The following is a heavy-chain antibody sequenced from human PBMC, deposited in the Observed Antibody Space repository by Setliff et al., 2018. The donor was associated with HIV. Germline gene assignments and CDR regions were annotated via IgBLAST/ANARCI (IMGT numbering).Heavy chain of an antibody. V-gene: IGHV4-61*02. CDR1: GGSISSGSYY. J-gene: IGHJ4*01. CDR3: ARTEDYSYGDAPFDY. CDR2: IYTSGST. D-gene: IGHD5-18*01. Sequence: QSLTCTVSGGSISSGSYYWSWIRQPAGKGLEWIGRIYTSGSTNYNPSLKSRVTISVDTSKKQVSLKLNSVTAADTAVYYCARTEDYSYGDAPFDYWGHGTLVTVSS.